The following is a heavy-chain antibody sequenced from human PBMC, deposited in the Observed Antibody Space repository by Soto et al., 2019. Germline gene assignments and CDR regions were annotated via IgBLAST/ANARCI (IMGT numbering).Heavy chain of an antibody. J-gene: IGHJ6*02. CDR1: GFTFSSYG. CDR2: VSGSGGSV. V-gene: IGHV3-23*04. CDR3: AKGSVVGADYSYGMDV. D-gene: IGHD2-2*01. Sequence: VQLVESGGGVVQPGRSLRLSCAASGFTFSSYGMSWVRQAPGKGLEWVSAVSGSGGSVYYADSVRGRFTISRDNSKNTLYLQVNSLRAEDTAIYYCAKGSVVGADYSYGMDVWGQGTTVTVSS.